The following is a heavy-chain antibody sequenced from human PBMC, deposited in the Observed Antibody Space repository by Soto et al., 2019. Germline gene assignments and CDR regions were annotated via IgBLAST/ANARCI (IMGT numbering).Heavy chain of an antibody. CDR3: ARSPRVYDFWSGYYTASSYYYMAV. V-gene: IGHV1-8*01. J-gene: IGHJ6*03. CDR2: MNPNSGNT. CDR1: GYTFTSYD. D-gene: IGHD3-3*01. Sequence: QVQLVQSGAEVKKPGASVKVSCKASGYTFTSYDINWVRQATGQGLEWMGWMNPNSGNTGYAQKFQGRVTMTRNTSISTAYMELSSLRSEDTAVYYCARSPRVYDFWSGYYTASSYYYMAVWGKGTTVTVSS.